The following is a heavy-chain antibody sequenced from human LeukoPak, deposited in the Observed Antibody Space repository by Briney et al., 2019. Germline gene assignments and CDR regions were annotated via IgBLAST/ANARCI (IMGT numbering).Heavy chain of an antibody. Sequence: GRSLRLSCAASGFTFSSYGMHWVRQAPGKGLEWVAVISYDGSNKYYADSVKGRFTISRDNSKNTLYLQMNSLRAEDTAVYYCAKAERGYSYGYIPDYWGQGTLVTVSS. D-gene: IGHD5-18*01. V-gene: IGHV3-30*18. CDR2: ISYDGSNK. CDR1: GFTFSSYG. CDR3: AKAERGYSYGYIPDY. J-gene: IGHJ4*02.